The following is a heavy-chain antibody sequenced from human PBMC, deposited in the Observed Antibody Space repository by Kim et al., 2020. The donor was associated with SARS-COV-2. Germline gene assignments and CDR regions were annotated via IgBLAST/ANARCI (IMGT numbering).Heavy chain of an antibody. CDR3: ARDLTTDDGMDV. D-gene: IGHD4-4*01. Sequence: YYADSVKGRFTISRDNAKNSLYLQMNSLRDEDTAVYYCARDLTTDDGMDVWGQGTTVTVSS. V-gene: IGHV3-48*02. J-gene: IGHJ6*02.